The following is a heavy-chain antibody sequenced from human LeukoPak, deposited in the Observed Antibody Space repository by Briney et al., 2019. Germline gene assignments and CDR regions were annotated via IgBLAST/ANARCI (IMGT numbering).Heavy chain of an antibody. Sequence: SETLSLTCTVSGGSVSSGSYYWSWIRQPPGKGLEWIGYIYYSGSTNYNPSLKSRVTISVDTSKNQFSLKLSSVTAADTAVYYCAREVVVPAAQYYCYYGMDVWGKGTTVTVSS. J-gene: IGHJ6*04. CDR3: AREVVVPAAQYYCYYGMDV. CDR2: IYYSGST. CDR1: GGSVSSGSYY. V-gene: IGHV4-61*01. D-gene: IGHD2-2*01.